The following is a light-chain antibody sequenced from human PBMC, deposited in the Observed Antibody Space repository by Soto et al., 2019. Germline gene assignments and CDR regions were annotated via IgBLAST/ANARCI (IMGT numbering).Light chain of an antibody. CDR1: QSISSY. CDR2: GAS. J-gene: IGKJ2*03. Sequence: DIQMTQSPSSLSASVGDRVTITCRASQSISSYLSWYQLKPGTAPKVLIYGASSLQSGGPSRFSGSGSVTDFTLTISSLQPEDSATYYCQHSYSTPMYSFGQGTKLEIK. CDR3: QHSYSTPMYS. V-gene: IGKV1-39*01.